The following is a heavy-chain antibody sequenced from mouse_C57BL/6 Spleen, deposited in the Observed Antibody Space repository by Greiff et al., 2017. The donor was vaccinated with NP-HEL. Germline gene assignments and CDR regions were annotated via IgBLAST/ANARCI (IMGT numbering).Heavy chain of an antibody. CDR3: ARDGIYGSSPLFAY. CDR2: IHPNSGST. J-gene: IGHJ3*01. D-gene: IGHD1-1*01. V-gene: IGHV1-64*01. Sequence: QVQLQQPGAELVKPGASVKLSRKASGYTFTSYWMHWVKQRPGQGLEWIGMIHPNSGSTNYNEKFKSKATLTVDKSSSTAYMQLSSLTSEDSAVYYCARDGIYGSSPLFAYWGQGTLVTVSA. CDR1: GYTFTSYW.